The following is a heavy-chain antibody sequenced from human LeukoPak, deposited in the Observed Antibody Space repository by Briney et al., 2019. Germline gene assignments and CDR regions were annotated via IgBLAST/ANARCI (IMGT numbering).Heavy chain of an antibody. CDR2: ITGGHFPT. J-gene: IGHJ5*01. D-gene: IGHD4-17*01. V-gene: IGHV3-23*01. Sequence: GGSLRLSCAASGFSFSTFAMTWVRQAPGKGLEWVSSITGGHFPTYYTDSVKGRFTISRDNSKNTLYLQMNSLRADDTAVYYCTRDPNGDYVGAFESWGQGTLVTVFS. CDR1: GFSFSTFA. CDR3: TRDPNGDYVGAFES.